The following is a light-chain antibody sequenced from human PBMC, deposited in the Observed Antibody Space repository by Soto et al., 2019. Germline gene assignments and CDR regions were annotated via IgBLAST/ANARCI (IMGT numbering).Light chain of an antibody. V-gene: IGKV3-11*01. Sequence: EVVLTQSPATLSLSPGEGVTLSCRASQSVSSYLNWYQQKPGQVPRLLIYGVSNRATGIPARFSGSGSGTDFTLTISNLKPEDFAVYYCQQGSNWPITFGQGTRLEIK. CDR3: QQGSNWPIT. CDR2: GVS. CDR1: QSVSSY. J-gene: IGKJ5*01.